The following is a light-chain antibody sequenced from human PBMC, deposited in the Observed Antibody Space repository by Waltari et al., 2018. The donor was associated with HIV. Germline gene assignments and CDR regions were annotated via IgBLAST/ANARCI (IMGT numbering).Light chain of an antibody. Sequence: QSALTQPASVSGSPGQSITISCTGTTSDVGGKNYVSWYQKHPGKAPKLLIYDVSNRPSWVSNRFSGSKSGNTASLTISGLQAEDEADYYCSSYTRSSTLFGGGTKLTVL. V-gene: IGLV2-14*01. CDR3: SSYTRSSTL. CDR2: DVS. J-gene: IGLJ2*01. CDR1: TSDVGGKNY.